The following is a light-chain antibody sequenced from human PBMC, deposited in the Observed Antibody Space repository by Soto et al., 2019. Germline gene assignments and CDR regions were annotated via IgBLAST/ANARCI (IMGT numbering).Light chain of an antibody. V-gene: IGKV3-20*01. CDR2: GAF. J-gene: IGKJ1*01. CDR3: QYYGNSPLT. CDR1: QTISSGY. Sequence: VLTQSPGTLSLSPGERATLSCRASQTISSGYLAWYQQKPGQAPRLLIYGAFNRATGIPDRFSGGGSGTDFTLTITRLEPEDFAVYYCQYYGNSPLTFGQGTKVDIK.